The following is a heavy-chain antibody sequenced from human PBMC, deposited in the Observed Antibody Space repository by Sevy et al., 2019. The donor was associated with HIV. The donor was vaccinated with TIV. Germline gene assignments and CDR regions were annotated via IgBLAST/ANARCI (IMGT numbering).Heavy chain of an antibody. CDR3: ARWHDFWSGYYTGYYYGMDV. D-gene: IGHD3-3*01. V-gene: IGHV4-31*03. Sequence: SETLSLTCTVSGGPISSGGYYWTWIRQHPGKGLEWIGYIYYSGTTYYNPSLKSRVTISVDTSKNQFSLKLSSVTAADTVVYYCARWHDFWSGYYTGYYYGMDVWGQGTTVTVSS. CDR2: IYYSGTT. J-gene: IGHJ6*02. CDR1: GGPISSGGYY.